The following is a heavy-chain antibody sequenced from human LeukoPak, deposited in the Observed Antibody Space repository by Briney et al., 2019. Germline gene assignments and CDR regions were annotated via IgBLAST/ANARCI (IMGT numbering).Heavy chain of an antibody. D-gene: IGHD1-26*01. V-gene: IGHV1-18*01. CDR1: GYTFTSYG. Sequence: ASVKVSCKASGYTFTSYGITWVRQAPGQGPEWMGWIKAYNGDTNYAQKLQGRVAMTTDTSTSTAYMELRSLRSDDTAVYYCAREGGIVGALDYWGQGTLVTVSS. J-gene: IGHJ4*02. CDR3: AREGGIVGALDY. CDR2: IKAYNGDT.